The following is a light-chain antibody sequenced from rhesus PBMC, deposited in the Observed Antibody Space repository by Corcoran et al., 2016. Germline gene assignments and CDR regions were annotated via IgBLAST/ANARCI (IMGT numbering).Light chain of an antibody. J-gene: IGKJ3*01. CDR1: QSVSRN. Sequence: EIVMTQSPATLSLSPGERATLSCRASQSVSRNLAWYQQKPGQAPRLLIYDASNRATGIPDRFSGSGSGTDFTLTISTLEPEDVGVYYCQQESNGPFTFGTGTKLEIK. CDR3: QQESNGPFT. CDR2: DAS. V-gene: IGKV3-35*01.